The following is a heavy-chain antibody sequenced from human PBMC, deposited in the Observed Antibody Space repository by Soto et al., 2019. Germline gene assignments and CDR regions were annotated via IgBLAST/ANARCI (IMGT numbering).Heavy chain of an antibody. CDR1: GYTFNNYG. CDR3: ARDGYYDSGSYVMDV. J-gene: IGHJ6*02. D-gene: IGHD3-10*01. V-gene: IGHV1-18*01. CDR2: ISDYNGNT. Sequence: QVQLVQSGAEVKKPGASVKVSCKTSGYTFNNYGISWVRQAPGQGLEWMGWISDYNGNTNYAQKFQGRVTMTTDTSTKTVYMVLTSLSSDDTAVYYCARDGYYDSGSYVMDVWGRGTTVTVSS.